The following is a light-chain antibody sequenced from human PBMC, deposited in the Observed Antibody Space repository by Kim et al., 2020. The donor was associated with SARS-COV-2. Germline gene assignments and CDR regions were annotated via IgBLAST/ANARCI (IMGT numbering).Light chain of an antibody. CDR3: QQYSLFPLT. Sequence: ATVGDRVTFTCRASQAINNHLAWFQQKPGKAPKSLIYAASTLQGGVPSRFSGSGFGTDFTLTISGLQPEDVATYYCQQYSLFPLTFGGGTKVDIK. CDR2: AAS. CDR1: QAINNH. V-gene: IGKV1-16*01. J-gene: IGKJ4*01.